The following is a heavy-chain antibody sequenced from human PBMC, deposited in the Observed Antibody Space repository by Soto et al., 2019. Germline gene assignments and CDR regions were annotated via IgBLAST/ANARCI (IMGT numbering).Heavy chain of an antibody. Sequence: PGGSLRLSCAASGFTFRDYYMAWVRRAPGKGLEWVGRIRNKANNYATEYAASLKGRVTFSRDDSENSLYLQMNSLETEDTAVYWCTREKRYYNNLTSFYFDNWGQGTLVTVSS. D-gene: IGHD3-10*01. V-gene: IGHV3-72*01. CDR1: GFTFRDYY. CDR2: IRNKANNYAT. CDR3: TREKRYYNNLTSFYFDN. J-gene: IGHJ4*02.